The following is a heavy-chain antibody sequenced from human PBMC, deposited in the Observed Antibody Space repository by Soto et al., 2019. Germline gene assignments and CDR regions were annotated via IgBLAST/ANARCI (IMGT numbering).Heavy chain of an antibody. CDR2: IYYSGRT. V-gene: IGHV4-39*01. CDR3: ARRGMVYALNWFDP. Sequence: PSETLSLTCTVSGGSISSSSYYWGWIRQPPGKGLEWIGSIYYSGRTYYNPSLKSRVTISVDTSKNQFSLKLSSVTAADTAVYYCARRGMVYALNWFDPWGQGTLVTVS. D-gene: IGHD2-8*01. J-gene: IGHJ5*02. CDR1: GGSISSSSYY.